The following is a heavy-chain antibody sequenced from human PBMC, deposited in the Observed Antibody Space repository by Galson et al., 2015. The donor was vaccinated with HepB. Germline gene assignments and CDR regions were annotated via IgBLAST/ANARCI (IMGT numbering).Heavy chain of an antibody. J-gene: IGHJ4*02. Sequence: SLRLSCAASGFTFSSLGMTWVRQAPGKGLECVSAIDLNPGNTDYVDSVRGRFTISRDNSKNMVYLQMNNLRAEDTAVYYCAKGTINIDYWGQGSRVTVS. V-gene: IGHV3-23*01. CDR3: AKGTINIDY. CDR2: IDLNPGNT. CDR1: GFTFSSLG. D-gene: IGHD3-3*01.